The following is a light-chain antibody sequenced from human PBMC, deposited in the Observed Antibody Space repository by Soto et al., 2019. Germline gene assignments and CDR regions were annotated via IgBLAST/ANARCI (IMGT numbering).Light chain of an antibody. Sequence: SVLTQPPSVSAAPGQKVTLSCSGSSSNLGNNYVSWYQQLPGTAPKLLIYDNNKRPSGIPDRFSGSKSGTSATLGITGLQTGDEADYYCGTWDSSLSAVVFGGGTKVTVL. CDR1: SSNLGNNY. CDR3: GTWDSSLSAVV. CDR2: DNN. V-gene: IGLV1-51*01. J-gene: IGLJ2*01.